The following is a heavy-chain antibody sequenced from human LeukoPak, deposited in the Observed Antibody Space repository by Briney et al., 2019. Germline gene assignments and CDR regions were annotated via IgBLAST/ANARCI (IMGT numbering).Heavy chain of an antibody. Sequence: GGSLRLSCAASGFTFSSYAMSWVRQAPGKGLEWVSAISGSGGSTYYAGSVKGRFTISRDNSKNTLYLQVNSLRAEDTAVYYCAKDISELGVVWDNWGQGTLVTVSS. CDR3: AKDISELGVVWDN. CDR2: ISGSGGST. CDR1: GFTFSSYA. D-gene: IGHD1-26*01. V-gene: IGHV3-23*01. J-gene: IGHJ4*02.